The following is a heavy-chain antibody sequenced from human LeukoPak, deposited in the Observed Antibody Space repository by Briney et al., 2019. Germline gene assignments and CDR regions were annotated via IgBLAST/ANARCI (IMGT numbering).Heavy chain of an antibody. CDR1: GFTFSSYG. CDR2: TWHDGSNK. Sequence: GGSLRLSCAASGFTFSSYGMHWVRQAPGKGLEWVAVTWHDGSNKYYADSVKGRFTISRDNSKNTLYLQMNSLRAEDTAVYYCARDLAYSRLDYWGQGMLVTVSS. CDR3: ARDLAYSRLDY. D-gene: IGHD5-18*01. V-gene: IGHV3-33*01. J-gene: IGHJ4*02.